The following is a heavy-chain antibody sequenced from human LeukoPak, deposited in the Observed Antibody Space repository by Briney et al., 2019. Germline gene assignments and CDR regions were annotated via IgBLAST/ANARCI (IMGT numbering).Heavy chain of an antibody. D-gene: IGHD3-3*01. CDR3: ARGTYDFCSGYLAFDI. V-gene: IGHV4-34*01. CDR2: INHSGST. J-gene: IGHJ3*02. CDR1: GGSFSGYY. Sequence: PSETLSLTCAVYGGSFSGYYWSWIRQPPVKGLEWIGEINHSGSTNYNPSLKSRVTISVDTSKNQFSLKLSSVTAADTAVYYCARGTYDFCSGYLAFDIWGQGTMVTVSS.